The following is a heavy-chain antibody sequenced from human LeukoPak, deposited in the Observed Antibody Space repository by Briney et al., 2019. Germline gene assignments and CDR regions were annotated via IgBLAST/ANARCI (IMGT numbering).Heavy chain of an antibody. V-gene: IGHV2-5*02. CDR1: GGSISSSSYY. J-gene: IGHJ4*02. CDR3: THIRTTVTTN. D-gene: IGHD4-17*01. CDR2: IYWDDDK. Sequence: TLSLTCTVSGGSISSSSYYWGWIRQPPGKGLEWLALIYWDDDKRYSPSLKNRLTITKDTSKNQVVLTMTNMDPVDTATYYCTHIRTTVTTNWGQGTLVTVSS.